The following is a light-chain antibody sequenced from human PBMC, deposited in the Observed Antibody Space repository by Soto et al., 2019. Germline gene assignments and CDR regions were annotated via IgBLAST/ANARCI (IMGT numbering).Light chain of an antibody. CDR2: DAA. V-gene: IGKV1-5*01. Sequence: IQMTQYTSTVSASVGDRVTISCRASQSISRWLAGYQQKPGKAPKLLIYDAASLESGVPSSFSGSGSGTEFTLTISSLQPDDFTTYYCQQFNSYSGTFGQVAMVDVK. J-gene: IGKJ1*01. CDR1: QSISRW. CDR3: QQFNSYSGT.